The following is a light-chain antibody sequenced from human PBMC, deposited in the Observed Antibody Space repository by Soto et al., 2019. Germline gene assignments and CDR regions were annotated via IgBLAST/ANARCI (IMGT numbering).Light chain of an antibody. CDR2: RND. CDR1: TSNIGTNY. J-gene: IGLJ3*02. Sequence: QSVLTQPPSASGTPGQSVTISCTGSTSNIGTNYVYWYQQLPGTAPKLLIYRNDQRPSGVPDRFSASNSGASASLAITGLRSEDEADYYCAAWDASLSGPVFGGGTKLTVL. V-gene: IGLV1-47*01. CDR3: AAWDASLSGPV.